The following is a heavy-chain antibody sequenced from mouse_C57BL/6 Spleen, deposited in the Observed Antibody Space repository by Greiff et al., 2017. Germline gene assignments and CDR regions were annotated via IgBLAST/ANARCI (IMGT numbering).Heavy chain of an antibody. V-gene: IGHV14-1*01. Sequence: VQLQQSGAELVRPGASVKLSCTASGFNFKDYYMHWVKQRPEQGLEWIGRIDPEDGDTEYAPKFQGKATMTADTSSNTAYLQLSSLTSEDTAVYYCTTGSSGYAFDYWGQGTTLTVSS. J-gene: IGHJ2*01. D-gene: IGHD3-2*02. CDR2: IDPEDGDT. CDR1: GFNFKDYY. CDR3: TTGSSGYAFDY.